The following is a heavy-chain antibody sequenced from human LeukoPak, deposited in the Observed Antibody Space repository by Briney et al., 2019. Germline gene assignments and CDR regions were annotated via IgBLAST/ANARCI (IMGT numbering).Heavy chain of an antibody. J-gene: IGHJ4*02. V-gene: IGHV3-30-3*01. CDR2: ISYDGSNK. Sequence: GGSLRLSCAASGFTFSSYAMHWVRQAPGKGLEWVAVISYDGSNKYYADSVKGRFTISRDNSKNTLYLQMNSLRAEDTAVYYCAREGLDSGYDFDYWGQGTLVTVSS. CDR1: GFTFSSYA. D-gene: IGHD5-12*01. CDR3: AREGLDSGYDFDY.